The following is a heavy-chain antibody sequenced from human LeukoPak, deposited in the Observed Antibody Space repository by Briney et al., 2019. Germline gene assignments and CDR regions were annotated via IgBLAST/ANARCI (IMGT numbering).Heavy chain of an antibody. CDR1: GFTITNSW. D-gene: IGHD4-17*01. J-gene: IGHJ4*02. Sequence: GGSLRLSCAASGFTITNSWMHWVRHAPGKGLVWVSRISSGGNSLDYADSVKGRFTISRDIAKNTLYLQMSSLRPEDTAVYYCAREADNGDYPMNSWGQGTLVSVSS. V-gene: IGHV3-74*01. CDR3: AREADNGDYPMNS. CDR2: ISSGGNSL.